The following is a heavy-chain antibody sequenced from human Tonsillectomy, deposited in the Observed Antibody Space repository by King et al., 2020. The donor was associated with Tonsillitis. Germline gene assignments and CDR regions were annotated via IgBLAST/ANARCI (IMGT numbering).Heavy chain of an antibody. V-gene: IGHV4-39*01. CDR1: GGSISSSSYY. CDR2: XXXXGXX. CDR3: ARHYEYYDSSGYSDFDY. D-gene: IGHD3-22*01. Sequence: QLQESGPGLXKPXETLSLTCXVXGGSISSSSYYWXXXXQXPGXXXEXXXXXXXXGXXXXXXSLXSRXTISVAXXKNQFSLKLSXVTAADTAVYYCARHYEYYDSSGYSDFDYWGQGTLVTVSS. J-gene: IGHJ4*02.